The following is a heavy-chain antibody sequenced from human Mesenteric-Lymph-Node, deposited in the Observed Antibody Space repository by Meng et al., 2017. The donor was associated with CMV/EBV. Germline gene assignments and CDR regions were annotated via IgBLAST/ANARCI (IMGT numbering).Heavy chain of an antibody. D-gene: IGHD3-22*01. J-gene: IGHJ4*02. CDR3: ARDSSGYDY. V-gene: IGHV3-7*01. CDR1: GFKFDDYG. CDR2: IKEDGSDK. Sequence: GGSLRLSCAGSGFKFDDYGMQWVRQAPGKGLEWVANIKEDGSDKYYVDSVEGRFTISKDNAKNSLYLQMNSLRVEDTAVYYCARDSSGYDYWGQGALVTVSS.